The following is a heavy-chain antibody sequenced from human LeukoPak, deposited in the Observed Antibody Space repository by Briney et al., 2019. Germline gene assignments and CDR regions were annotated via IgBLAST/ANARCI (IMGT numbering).Heavy chain of an antibody. V-gene: IGHV4-59*08. Sequence: SETLSLTCTVSGGSISSYYWSWIRQPPGKGLEWIGYIYYSGSTNYNPSLKSRVTISVDTSKNQFSLKLSSVTAADTAVYYCARGGSDAFDIWGQGTMVTVSS. D-gene: IGHD6-25*01. J-gene: IGHJ3*02. CDR1: GGSISSYY. CDR3: ARGGSDAFDI. CDR2: IYYSGST.